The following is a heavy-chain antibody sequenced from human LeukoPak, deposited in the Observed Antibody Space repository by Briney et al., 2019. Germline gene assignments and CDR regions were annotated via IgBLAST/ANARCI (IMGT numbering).Heavy chain of an antibody. CDR2: ISGSGGST. J-gene: IGHJ4*02. V-gene: IGHV3-23*01. CDR1: GFTFSSYA. CDR3: AKGYASGSYSTFDY. Sequence: GGSLRLSCAASGFTFSSYAMSWVRQAPGKGLEWVSTISGSGGSTYYADSVKGRFTISRDNPKNTLYLQMNSLRAEDTAVYYCAKGYASGSYSTFDYWGQGTLVTVSS. D-gene: IGHD3-10*01.